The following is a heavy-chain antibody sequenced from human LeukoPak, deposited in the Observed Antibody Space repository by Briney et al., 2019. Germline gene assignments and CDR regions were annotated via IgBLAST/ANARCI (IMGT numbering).Heavy chain of an antibody. Sequence: ASVKVPCKASGGTFSSYAISWARQAPGQGLEWMGGIIPIFGTANYAQKFQGRVTITADESTRTAYMELSSLRSEDTAVYYCARDPYYDFWSGYGKQDAFDIWGQGTMVTVSS. D-gene: IGHD3-3*01. CDR1: GGTFSSYA. CDR2: IIPIFGTA. CDR3: ARDPYYDFWSGYGKQDAFDI. V-gene: IGHV1-69*13. J-gene: IGHJ3*02.